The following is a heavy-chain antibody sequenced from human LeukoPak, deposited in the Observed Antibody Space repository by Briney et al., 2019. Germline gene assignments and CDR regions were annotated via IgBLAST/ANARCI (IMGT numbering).Heavy chain of an antibody. CDR3: ARGDCGGDCYYVDYFDY. V-gene: IGHV1-24*01. CDR1: GYTLTELS. J-gene: IGHJ4*02. Sequence: GASVTVSCKVSGYTLTELSMHWVRQAPGKGLEWMGGFDPEDGETIYAQKFQGRVTMTEDTSTDTAYMELSSLRSEDTAVYYCARGDCGGDCYYVDYFDYWGQGTLVTVSS. CDR2: FDPEDGET. D-gene: IGHD2-21*02.